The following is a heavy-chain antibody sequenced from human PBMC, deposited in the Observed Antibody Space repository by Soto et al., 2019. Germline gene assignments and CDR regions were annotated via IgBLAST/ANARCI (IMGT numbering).Heavy chain of an antibody. CDR1: GGSISSGDYY. D-gene: IGHD2-8*01. CDR2: IYYSGST. Sequence: QVQLQESGPGLVKPSQTLSLTCTVSGGSISSGDYYWSWIRQPPGKGLEWIGYIYYSGSTYYNPSLKRRFTISVDTSKNQFSLKLSSVTAADTAVYYCARDHCTNGVCYFDYWGQGTLVTVSS. J-gene: IGHJ4*02. V-gene: IGHV4-30-4*01. CDR3: ARDHCTNGVCYFDY.